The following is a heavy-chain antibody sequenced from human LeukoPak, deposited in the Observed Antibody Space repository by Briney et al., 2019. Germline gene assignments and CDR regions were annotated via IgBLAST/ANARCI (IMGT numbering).Heavy chain of an antibody. D-gene: IGHD2-15*01. CDR2: ISGSGGST. CDR3: AKDGISCSGGSCYRYYFDY. J-gene: IGHJ4*02. Sequence: GGSLRLSCAASGFTFSSYAMSWVRQAPGKGLEWVSAISGSGGSTYYADSVKGRFTISRDNSKNTLYLQMNSLRAEDTAVYYCAKDGISCSGGSCYRYYFDYWGQGTLVTVSS. V-gene: IGHV3-23*01. CDR1: GFTFSSYA.